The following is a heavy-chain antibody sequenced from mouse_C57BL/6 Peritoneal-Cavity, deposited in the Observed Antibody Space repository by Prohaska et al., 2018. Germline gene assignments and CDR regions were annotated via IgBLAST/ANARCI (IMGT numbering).Heavy chain of an antibody. CDR3: ARKTYYSNPFAY. V-gene: IGHV1-26*01. Sequence: VQLQQSGPELVKPGASVKISCKASGYTFTDYYMNWVKQSPGKSLEWIGDINPNNGGTSYNQKFKGKATLTVDKSSSTAYMELRSLTSEDSAVYYCARKTYYSNPFAYWGQGTLVTVSA. CDR1: GYTFTDYY. J-gene: IGHJ3*01. D-gene: IGHD2-5*01. CDR2: INPNNGGT.